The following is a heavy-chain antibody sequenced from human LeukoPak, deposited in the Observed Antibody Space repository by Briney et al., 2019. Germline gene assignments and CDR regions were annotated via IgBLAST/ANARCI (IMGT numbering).Heavy chain of an antibody. D-gene: IGHD5-18*01. CDR2: INHSGST. CDR3: ARVDSYGFFTRDYYFDY. Sequence: SETLSLTCAVYGGSFSGYYWSWIRQPPGKGLEWIGEINHSGSTNYNPSLKSRVTISVDTSKNQFPLKLSSVTAADTAVYYCARVDSYGFFTRDYYFDYWGQGTLVTVSS. J-gene: IGHJ4*02. CDR1: GGSFSGYY. V-gene: IGHV4-34*01.